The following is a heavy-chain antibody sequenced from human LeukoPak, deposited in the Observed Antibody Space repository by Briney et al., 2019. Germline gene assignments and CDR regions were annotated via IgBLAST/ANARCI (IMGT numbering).Heavy chain of an antibody. J-gene: IGHJ1*01. D-gene: IGHD6-13*01. CDR1: GYSISSGYY. Sequence: SETLSLTCAVSGYSISSGYYWGWIRQPPGKGLEWIGSIHHSGSTYYNPSLKSRVTISVDPSKNQFSLKLSSVTAADTAVYYCATLAAAGDFQHWGQGTLVTVSS. V-gene: IGHV4-38-2*01. CDR2: IHHSGST. CDR3: ATLAAAGDFQH.